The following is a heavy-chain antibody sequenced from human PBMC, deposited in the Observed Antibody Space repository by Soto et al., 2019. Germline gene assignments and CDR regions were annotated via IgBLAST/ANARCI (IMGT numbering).Heavy chain of an antibody. V-gene: IGHV4-34*01. J-gene: IGHJ4*02. Sequence: ASETLSLTCAVYGESFSGYYWSWIRQPPGKGLEWIGEINHSGSTYYNPSLKSRVTISVDTSKNQFSLKLSSVTAADTAVYYCAREARYDSSGYLSYFDYWGQGTLVTVSS. CDR2: INHSGST. CDR1: GESFSGYY. D-gene: IGHD3-22*01. CDR3: AREARYDSSGYLSYFDY.